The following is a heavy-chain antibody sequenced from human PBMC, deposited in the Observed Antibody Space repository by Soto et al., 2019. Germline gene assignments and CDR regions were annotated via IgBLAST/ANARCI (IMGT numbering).Heavy chain of an antibody. CDR2: INPSGGST. D-gene: IGHD2-21*02. CDR3: ARDLAYCGGDCSSPRPYSSWFDP. Sequence: GASVKVSCKASGYTFTSYYMHWVRQAPGQGLEWMGIINPSGGSTSYAQKFQGRVTMTRDTSTSTVYMELSSLRSEDTAVYYCARDLAYCGGDCSSPRPYSSWFDPWGQGTLVTVSS. J-gene: IGHJ5*02. CDR1: GYTFTSYY. V-gene: IGHV1-46*01.